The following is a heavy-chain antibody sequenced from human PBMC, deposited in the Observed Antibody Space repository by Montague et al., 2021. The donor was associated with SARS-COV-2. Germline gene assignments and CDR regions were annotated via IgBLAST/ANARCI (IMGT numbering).Heavy chain of an antibody. D-gene: IGHD4-17*01. CDR3: ARHYGSSLDS. CDR2: ISYSGTT. Sequence: SETLSLTCTVSGGSISSTTYRWGWIRQPPGKGLEWIGFISYSGTTFYNPSLKSRISMSVDTPKSQFSLNLTSVTAADTADYYCARHYGSSLDSWGQGSLVAVSS. J-gene: IGHJ4*02. CDR1: GGSISSTTYR. V-gene: IGHV4-39*01.